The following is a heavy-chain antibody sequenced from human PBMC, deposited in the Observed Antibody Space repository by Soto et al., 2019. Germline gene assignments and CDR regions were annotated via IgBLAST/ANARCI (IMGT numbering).Heavy chain of an antibody. D-gene: IGHD4-17*01. CDR2: ITGSGGST. CDR3: PKARYGASGGFDS. V-gene: IGHV3-23*01. Sequence: EVQLLESGGGLVQPGGSLRLSCAASGFTFSTYAMIWVRQAPGKGLEWVSVITGSGGSTYYADSVKGRFTISRDTSKNPLFLQLNSLRAEATAVYYCPKARYGASGGFDSWGQGTLVPVSS. J-gene: IGHJ4*02. CDR1: GFTFSTYA.